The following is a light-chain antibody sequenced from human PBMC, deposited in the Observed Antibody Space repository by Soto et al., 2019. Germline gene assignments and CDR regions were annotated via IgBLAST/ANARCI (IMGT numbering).Light chain of an antibody. CDR1: QGISRW. V-gene: IGKV1-5*01. CDR3: QQYNAYSTWT. J-gene: IGKJ1*01. CDR2: DAS. Sequence: DIQMTQSPSTLSASVGDRVTITCRASQGISRWLAWYQQKPGKAPKVLIWDASSLQRGVPSRFSGSGSGTEFTLTISSLQPDDFATYYCQQYNAYSTWTFGQGTKVDI.